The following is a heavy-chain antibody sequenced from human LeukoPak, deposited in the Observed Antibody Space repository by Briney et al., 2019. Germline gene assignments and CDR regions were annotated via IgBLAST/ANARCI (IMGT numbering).Heavy chain of an antibody. J-gene: IGHJ4*02. D-gene: IGHD4-17*01. CDR3: ARDFYGDSFYFDY. Sequence: KPGGSLRLSCAAPGFTFSDYYMSWIRQAPGKGLEWVSYISSSGSTIYYADSVKGRFTISRDNAKNSLYLQMNSLRAEDTAVYYCARDFYGDSFYFDYWGQGTLVTVSS. CDR1: GFTFSDYY. CDR2: ISSSGSTI. V-gene: IGHV3-11*04.